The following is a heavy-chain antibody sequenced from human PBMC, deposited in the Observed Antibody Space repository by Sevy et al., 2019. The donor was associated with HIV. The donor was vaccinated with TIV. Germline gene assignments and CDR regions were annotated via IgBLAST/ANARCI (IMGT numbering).Heavy chain of an antibody. Sequence: GGSLRLSCAASGFTVSSNYMSWVRQAPGKGLEWVSVIYSGGSTYYADSVKGRFTISRDNSKNTRYLQMNSLRAEDTAVYYCARAIGGGMAAAGTGFDYWGQGTLVTVSS. J-gene: IGHJ4*02. D-gene: IGHD6-13*01. CDR2: IYSGGST. V-gene: IGHV3-53*01. CDR1: GFTVSSNY. CDR3: ARAIGGGMAAAGTGFDY.